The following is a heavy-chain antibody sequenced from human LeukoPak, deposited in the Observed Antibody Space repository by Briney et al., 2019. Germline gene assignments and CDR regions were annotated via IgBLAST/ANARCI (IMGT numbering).Heavy chain of an antibody. Sequence: KPGGSLRLSCATSGFTFSSYSMNWVRQAPGKGLEWVSSISSSSSYIYYADSVKGRFTISRDNAKNSLYLQMNSLRAEDTAVYYCASFYCSSTSCRGLPFDYWGQGTLVTVSS. CDR2: ISSSSSYI. J-gene: IGHJ4*02. CDR3: ASFYCSSTSCRGLPFDY. V-gene: IGHV3-21*01. D-gene: IGHD2-2*01. CDR1: GFTFSSYS.